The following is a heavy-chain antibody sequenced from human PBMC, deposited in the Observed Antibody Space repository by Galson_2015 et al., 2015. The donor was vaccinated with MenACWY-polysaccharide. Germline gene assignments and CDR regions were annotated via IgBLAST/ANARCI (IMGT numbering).Heavy chain of an antibody. CDR2: ISKSGDSI. Sequence: SLRLSCAASGFSLGAWYMSWIRQAPGKGLEWLSYISKSGDSIYYADPVKGRFTISRDNARNSLYLQLNSLEVEDTAIYYCARGHYGLDVWGQGTTVTVSS. V-gene: IGHV3-11*01. CDR1: GFSLGAWY. CDR3: ARGHYGLDV. J-gene: IGHJ6*02.